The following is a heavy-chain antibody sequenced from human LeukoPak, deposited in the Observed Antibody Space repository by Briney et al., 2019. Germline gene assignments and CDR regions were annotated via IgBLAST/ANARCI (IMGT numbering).Heavy chain of an antibody. CDR2: ISSSSSYI. V-gene: IGHV3-21*01. D-gene: IGHD6-19*01. CDR3: ARDDAVAGLSFDY. J-gene: IGHJ4*02. Sequence: PGGSLRLSCAASGFTFSSYSMHWVRQAPGKGLEWVSSISSSSSYIYYADSVKGRFTISRDNAKNSLYLQMNSLRAEDTAVYYCARDDAVAGLSFDYWGQGTLVTVSS. CDR1: GFTFSSYS.